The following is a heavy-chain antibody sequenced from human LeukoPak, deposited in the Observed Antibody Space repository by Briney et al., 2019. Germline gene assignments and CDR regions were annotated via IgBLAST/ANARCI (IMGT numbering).Heavy chain of an antibody. D-gene: IGHD6-19*01. CDR3: ARVPSSGWSYNYYFDY. Sequence: GGSLRLSCAASGFTFDDYAMHWVRQAPGKGLEWVSGISWNSGSIGYADSVKGRFTISRDNAKNSLYLQMNSLRAEDTALYYCARVPSSGWSYNYYFDYWGQGTLVTVSS. CDR1: GFTFDDYA. CDR2: ISWNSGSI. J-gene: IGHJ4*02. V-gene: IGHV3-9*01.